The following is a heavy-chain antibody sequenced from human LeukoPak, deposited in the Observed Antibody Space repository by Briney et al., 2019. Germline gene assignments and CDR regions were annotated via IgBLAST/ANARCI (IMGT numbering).Heavy chain of an antibody. D-gene: IGHD6-13*01. CDR1: SESFSGYF. CDR3: ATRVGSSWMYNWFDP. CDR2: INYSGST. J-gene: IGHJ5*02. V-gene: IGHV4-34*01. Sequence: SETLSLTCAIYSESFSGYFWSWIRQPPGKGLEWIGEINYSGSTNYNPSLKSRVTISVDTSKNQFSLKLSSVTAADTAVYYCATRVGSSWMYNWFDPWGQGTLVTVSS.